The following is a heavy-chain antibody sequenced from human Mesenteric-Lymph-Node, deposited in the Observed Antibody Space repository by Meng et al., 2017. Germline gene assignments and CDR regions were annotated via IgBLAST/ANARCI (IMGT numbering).Heavy chain of an antibody. CDR1: GFTFSSYE. J-gene: IGHJ4*02. CDR2: ISSSSSYI. V-gene: IGHV3-21*01. CDR3: ATTEYSSSSNTDY. D-gene: IGHD6-6*01. Sequence: GESLKISCAASGFTFSSYEMNWVRQAPGKGLEWVSSISSSSSYIYYADSVKGRFTISRDNAKNSLYLQMNSLRAEDTAVYYCATTEYSSSSNTDYWGQGTLVTVSS.